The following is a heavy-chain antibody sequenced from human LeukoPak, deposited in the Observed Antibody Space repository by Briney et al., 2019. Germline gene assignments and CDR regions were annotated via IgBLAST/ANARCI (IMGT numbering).Heavy chain of an antibody. CDR3: SRGAGSGSFDY. J-gene: IGHJ4*02. Sequence: GGSLRLSCAASRFTFSDYYMSWIRQAPGKGLEWVSYISSSSSTIYYADSVKGRFTISRDNAKNSLYLQMNSLRAEDTAVYYCSRGAGSGSFDYWGQGTLVTVSS. CDR1: RFTFSDYY. CDR2: ISSSSSTI. V-gene: IGHV3-11*04. D-gene: IGHD2-15*01.